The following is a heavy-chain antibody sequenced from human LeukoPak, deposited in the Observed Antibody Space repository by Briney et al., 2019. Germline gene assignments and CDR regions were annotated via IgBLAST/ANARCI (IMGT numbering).Heavy chain of an antibody. CDR3: ARLRVVAATRAGAMEFDY. V-gene: IGHV4-31*03. D-gene: IGHD2-15*01. Sequence: SETLSLTCTVSGGSISSGGYYWSWIRQHPGKGLEWIGYIYYSGSPYYNPSLKSRVTISVDTSKNQFSLKLSSVTAADTAVYYCARLRVVAATRAGAMEFDYWGQGTLVTVSS. CDR2: IYYSGSP. CDR1: GGSISSGGYY. J-gene: IGHJ4*02.